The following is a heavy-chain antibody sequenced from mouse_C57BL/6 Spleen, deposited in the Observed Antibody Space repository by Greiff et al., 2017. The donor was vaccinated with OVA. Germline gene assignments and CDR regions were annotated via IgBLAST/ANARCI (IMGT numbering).Heavy chain of an antibody. CDR3: ASGKSPSGWYFDV. J-gene: IGHJ1*03. CDR1: GFTFSSYG. Sequence: EVNLVESGGDLVKPGGSLKLSCAASGFTFSSYGMSWVRQTPDKRLEWVATISSGGSYTYYPDSVKGRFTISRDNAKNTLYLQMSSLKSEDTAMYYCASGKSPSGWYFDVWGTGTTVTVSS. V-gene: IGHV5-6*01. D-gene: IGHD6-2*01. CDR2: ISSGGSYT.